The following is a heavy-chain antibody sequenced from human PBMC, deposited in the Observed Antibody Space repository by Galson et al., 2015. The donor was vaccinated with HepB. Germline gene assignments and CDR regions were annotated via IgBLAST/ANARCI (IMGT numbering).Heavy chain of an antibody. CDR3: TRLVNGGTSIAVAGTWYFDY. D-gene: IGHD6-19*01. CDR2: ISSSSYI. Sequence: SLRLSCAASGFTFSSYSMNWVRQAPGKGLEWVSSISSSSYIYYADSVKGRFTISRDNAKNSLYLQMNSLRAEDTAVYYCTRLVNGGTSIAVAGTWYFDYWGQGTLVTVSS. V-gene: IGHV3-21*01. J-gene: IGHJ4*02. CDR1: GFTFSSYS.